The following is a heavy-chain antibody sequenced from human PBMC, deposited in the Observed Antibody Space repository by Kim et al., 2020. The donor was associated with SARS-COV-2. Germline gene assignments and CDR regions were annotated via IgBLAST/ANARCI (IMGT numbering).Heavy chain of an antibody. D-gene: IGHD6-13*01. J-gene: IGHJ4*02. V-gene: IGHV1-24*01. Sequence: YAQKFQGRVTMTDDTSTDTAYMELSSLRSEDTAVYYCATDAVGYSSSWYYWGQGTLVTVSS. CDR3: ATDAVGYSSSWYY.